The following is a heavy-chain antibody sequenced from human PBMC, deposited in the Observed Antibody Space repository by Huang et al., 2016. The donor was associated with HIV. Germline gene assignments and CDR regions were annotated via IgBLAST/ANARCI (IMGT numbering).Heavy chain of an antibody. D-gene: IGHD3-10*01. J-gene: IGHJ4*02. CDR1: GYTFTTYH. Sequence: QVQLVQSGAEVKKPGASVKISCKASGYTFTTYHMHWVRQAPGQGLGGMGMITPSGASTRYAQTFQGRVTMTSDTSTSTVYMGLSSLTPEDTAVYYCARALLLFGLGSPLDFWGQGSLVTVSS. CDR2: ITPSGAST. CDR3: ARALLLFGLGSPLDF. V-gene: IGHV1-46*01.